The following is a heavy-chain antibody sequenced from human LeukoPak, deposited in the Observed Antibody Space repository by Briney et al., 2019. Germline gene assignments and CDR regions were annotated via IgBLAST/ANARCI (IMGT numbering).Heavy chain of an antibody. J-gene: IGHJ6*03. V-gene: IGHV3-23*01. CDR2: IVGGDGGT. CDR1: GFPISTNG. Sequence: GGSLRLSCAASGFPISTNGMSWVRQAPGKGLEWVSGIVGGDGGTYYADSVKGRFIISRDNSKNTLYVQMNSPRAEDTAVYYCARGALYYMDVWGKGTTVTISS. CDR3: ARGALYYMDV.